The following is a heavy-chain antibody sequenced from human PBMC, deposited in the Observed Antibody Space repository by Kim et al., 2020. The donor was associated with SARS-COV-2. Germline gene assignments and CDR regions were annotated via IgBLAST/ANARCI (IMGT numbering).Heavy chain of an antibody. CDR3: ASHAAGHLDY. Sequence: STNYHPSLKRRVTISVAKSKNQFSLKLSSVTAADTAVYYCASHAAGHLDYWGQGTLVTVSS. D-gene: IGHD6-13*01. CDR2: ST. J-gene: IGHJ4*02. V-gene: IGHV4-4*02.